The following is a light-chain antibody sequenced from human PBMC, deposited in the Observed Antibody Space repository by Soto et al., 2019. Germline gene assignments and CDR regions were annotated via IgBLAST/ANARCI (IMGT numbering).Light chain of an antibody. CDR1: QSVSNY. CDR3: QQSYTTPLT. J-gene: IGKJ4*01. V-gene: IGKV1-39*01. CDR2: FAS. Sequence: IQMTQSPTSLSASVGDRVTIICRASQSVSNYLNWYQQKAGKAPQLLIYFASTLQKGVPSRFSGSGSGTDFTLTISSMQPEDFATYFCQQSYTTPLTFGGGTKVDIK.